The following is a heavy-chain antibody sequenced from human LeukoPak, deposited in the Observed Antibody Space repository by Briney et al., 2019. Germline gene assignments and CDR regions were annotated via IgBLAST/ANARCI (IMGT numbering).Heavy chain of an antibody. J-gene: IGHJ4*02. CDR1: GGSINSYY. Sequence: SETLSLTCTVSGGSINSYYWSWIRQPPGKGLEWIGYIYYSGSTNTNPSLKSRVTISVDTSKNQFSLKLSSVTAADTAVYYCARGAPYYYDSSGYLFDYWGQGTLVTVSS. CDR2: IYYSGST. CDR3: ARGAPYYYDSSGYLFDY. V-gene: IGHV4-59*01. D-gene: IGHD3-22*01.